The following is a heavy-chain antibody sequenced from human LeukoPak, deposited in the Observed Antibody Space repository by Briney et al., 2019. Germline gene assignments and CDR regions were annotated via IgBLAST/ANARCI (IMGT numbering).Heavy chain of an antibody. V-gene: IGHV3-48*04. D-gene: IGHD2-8*02. Sequence: GGSLRLSCAASGFTFSSYSMNWVRQAPGKGLEWVSYISSSSSTIYYADSVKGRFTVSRDNAKNSLYLQMNSLRAEDTAVYYCFGTGSSFDYWGQGTLVTVSS. CDR2: ISSSSSTI. CDR1: GFTFSSYS. J-gene: IGHJ4*02. CDR3: FGTGSSFDY.